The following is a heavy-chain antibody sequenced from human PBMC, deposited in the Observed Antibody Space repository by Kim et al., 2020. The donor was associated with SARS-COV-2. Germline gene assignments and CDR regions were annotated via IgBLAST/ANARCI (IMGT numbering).Heavy chain of an antibody. D-gene: IGHD6-6*01. J-gene: IGHJ4*02. CDR1: GGSFSGYY. CDR2: INHSGST. V-gene: IGHV4-34*01. CDR3: ARLSSIAARPGVDY. Sequence: SETLSLTCAVYGGSFSGYYWSWIRQPPGKGLEWIGEINHSGSTNYNPSLKSRVTISVDTSKNQFSLKLSSVTAADTAVYYCARLSSIAARPGVDYWGQGTLVTVSS.